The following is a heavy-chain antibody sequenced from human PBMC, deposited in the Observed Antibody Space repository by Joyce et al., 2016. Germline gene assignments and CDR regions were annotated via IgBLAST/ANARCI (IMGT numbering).Heavy chain of an antibody. CDR1: GLTFSEYS. CDR3: AVRAGTYSFDC. V-gene: IGHV3-48*04. CDR2: INSGSSSI. D-gene: IGHD1-1*01. Sequence: EVQLVESGGGLVQPGGSLRLSCVASGLTFSEYSMNWVRQAPGKGLEWVSYINSGSSSIYYADSVKGRFTISRDNARNSLCLQMTSLGAEDTAVYYCAVRAGTYSFDCWGQGTLVTVSS. J-gene: IGHJ4*02.